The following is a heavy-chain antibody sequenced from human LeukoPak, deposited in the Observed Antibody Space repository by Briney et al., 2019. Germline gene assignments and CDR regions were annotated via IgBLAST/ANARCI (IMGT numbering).Heavy chain of an antibody. CDR2: INPNSGGT. V-gene: IGHV1-2*06. CDR3: ARGGPFFSSSSSKEYYFDY. D-gene: IGHD6-6*01. J-gene: IGHJ4*02. CDR1: GYIFTGYY. Sequence: ASVKVSCKASGYIFTGYYMHWVRQAPGQGLEWMGRINPNSGGTNYAQKFRGRVTMTRDTPISTAYMELSRLRSDDTAVYYCARGGPFFSSSSSKEYYFDYWGQGTLVTVSS.